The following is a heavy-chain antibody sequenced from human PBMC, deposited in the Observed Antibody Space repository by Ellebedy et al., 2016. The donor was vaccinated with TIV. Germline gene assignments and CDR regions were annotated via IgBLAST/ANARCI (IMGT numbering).Heavy chain of an antibody. J-gene: IGHJ4*02. D-gene: IGHD4-23*01. CDR2: ISYDGSNK. CDR1: GFTFSSYD. CDR3: VRDGHSYNFDY. Sequence: GGSLRLSCAASGFTFSSYDMDWVRQAPGKGLEWVAVISYDGSNKYYADSVEGRFTISRDNAKNTLYLQMNNVRAEDTAVYYCVRDGHSYNFDYWGQGSLVAVSS. V-gene: IGHV3-30*12.